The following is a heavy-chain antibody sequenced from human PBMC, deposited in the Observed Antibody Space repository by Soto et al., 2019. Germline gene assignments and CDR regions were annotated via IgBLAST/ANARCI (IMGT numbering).Heavy chain of an antibody. CDR1: GFTFSSYS. CDR3: ARDSNPAVAVGGQWLVLNYYYYMDV. Sequence: GGSLRLSCAASGFTFSSYSMNWVRQAPGKGLEWVSYISSSSSTIYYADSVKGRFTISRDNAKNSLYLQMNSLRAEDTAVYYCARDSNPAVAVGGQWLVLNYYYYMDVWGKGTTVTVSS. V-gene: IGHV3-48*01. J-gene: IGHJ6*03. D-gene: IGHD6-19*01. CDR2: ISSSSSTI.